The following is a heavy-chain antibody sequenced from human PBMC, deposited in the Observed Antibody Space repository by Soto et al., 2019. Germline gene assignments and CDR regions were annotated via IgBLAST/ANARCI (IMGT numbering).Heavy chain of an antibody. CDR2: VSHTGST. Sequence: SETLSLTFTVSGASISSSNWWNWVRQPPGKGLEWIGEVSHTGSTNYNPSLKSRLIISIDKSKNQFSVHLTSVTAADTAVYYCAKQWLADSWFDPWGQGTLVTDSS. V-gene: IGHV4-4*02. D-gene: IGHD6-19*01. J-gene: IGHJ5*02. CDR1: GASISSSNW. CDR3: AKQWLADSWFDP.